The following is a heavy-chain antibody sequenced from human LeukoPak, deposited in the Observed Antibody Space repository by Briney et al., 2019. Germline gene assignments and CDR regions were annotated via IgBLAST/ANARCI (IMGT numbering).Heavy chain of an antibody. Sequence: ASVKVSCKASGYTFTSYGISWVRQAPGQGLEWMGWINPNSGGTNYAQKFQGRVTMTRDTSISTAYMELSRLRSDDTAVYYCARDTVATSLDYWGQGTLVTVSS. CDR2: INPNSGGT. V-gene: IGHV1-2*02. J-gene: IGHJ4*02. D-gene: IGHD4-17*01. CDR3: ARDTVATSLDY. CDR1: GYTFTSYG.